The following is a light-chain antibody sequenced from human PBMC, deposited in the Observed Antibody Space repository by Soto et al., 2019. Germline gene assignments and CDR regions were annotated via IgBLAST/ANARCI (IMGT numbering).Light chain of an antibody. CDR3: QQYDSYSSGP. Sequence: DIQMTQSPSTLSASVGDRVTITCRASQSISNRLAWYQQKPGKAPKVLIYDASSLESGVPSRFSGSGSGTEFALTISSLQPDDFATYYCQQYDSYSSGPFGQGTKVDIK. CDR2: DAS. V-gene: IGKV1-5*01. J-gene: IGKJ1*01. CDR1: QSISNR.